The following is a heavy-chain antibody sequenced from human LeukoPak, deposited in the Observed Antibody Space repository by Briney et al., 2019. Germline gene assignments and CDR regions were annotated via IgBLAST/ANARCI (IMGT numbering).Heavy chain of an antibody. CDR1: GFTLSSYA. CDR3: AKDQNWNYGYYFDY. J-gene: IGHJ4*02. Sequence: PGGSLRLSCAASGFTLSSYARSWVRQAPGKGLEWVSAISGSGGSTYYADSVKGRFTISRDNSKNTLYLQMNSLRAEDTAVYYCAKDQNWNYGYYFDYWGQGTLVTVSS. V-gene: IGHV3-23*01. D-gene: IGHD1-7*01. CDR2: ISGSGGST.